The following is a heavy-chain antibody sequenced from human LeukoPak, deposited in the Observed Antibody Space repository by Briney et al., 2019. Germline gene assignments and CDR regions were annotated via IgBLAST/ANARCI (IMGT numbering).Heavy chain of an antibody. Sequence: SETLSLTCTVSGGSITSYYWSWIRQPAGKGLEWIGRIHTSGSTNYNPSLKSRVTMSVDTSKNQFSLKLSSVTAADTAVYYCARDRYYYDSSGYVFDYWGQGTLVTVSS. CDR3: ARDRYYYDSSGYVFDY. D-gene: IGHD3-22*01. CDR1: GGSITSYY. CDR2: IHTSGST. J-gene: IGHJ4*02. V-gene: IGHV4-4*07.